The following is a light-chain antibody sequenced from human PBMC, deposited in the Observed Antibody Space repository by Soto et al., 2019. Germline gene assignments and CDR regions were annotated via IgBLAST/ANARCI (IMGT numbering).Light chain of an antibody. CDR2: DVS. Sequence: QSALTQPRSVSGSPGQSVTISCTGTSTDVGGYNYVSWYQQHPGKAPKVMIYDVSKRPSGVPDRFSGSKSGNTASLTISGLQAEDEADYYCCSYGGYYTYVFGTGTKVTVL. J-gene: IGLJ1*01. CDR3: CSYGGYYTYV. CDR1: STDVGGYNY. V-gene: IGLV2-11*01.